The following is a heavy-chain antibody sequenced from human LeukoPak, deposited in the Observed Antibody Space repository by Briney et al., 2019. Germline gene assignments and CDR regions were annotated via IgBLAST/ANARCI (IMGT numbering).Heavy chain of an antibody. V-gene: IGHV4-59*08. D-gene: IGHD6-6*01. CDR2: VFHTGST. CDR1: GVSIATNY. CDR3: ATIAGSSSY. J-gene: IGHJ4*02. Sequence: PSETLSLTCTLSGVSIATNYWTWIRQSPGRGLEWIGYVFHTGSTNYSPSLKSRVSMSVDTSKNQFSLKLASVTAADTAVYYCATIAGSSSYWGQGTLVTVSS.